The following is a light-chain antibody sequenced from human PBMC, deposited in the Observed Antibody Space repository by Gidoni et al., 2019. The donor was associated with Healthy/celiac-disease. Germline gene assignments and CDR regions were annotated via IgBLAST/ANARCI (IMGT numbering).Light chain of an antibody. CDR2: DAS. CDR1: QSISSW. CDR3: QQYNSYPWT. Sequence: DIQMTQSPSTLSASVGDRVTITCRASQSISSWLAWYQQKPGKAPKLLIYDASNLESGVPSMFSGSGSGTEFTLTISSLQPDDFATYYCQQYNSYPWTFGQGTKVEIK. J-gene: IGKJ1*01. V-gene: IGKV1-5*01.